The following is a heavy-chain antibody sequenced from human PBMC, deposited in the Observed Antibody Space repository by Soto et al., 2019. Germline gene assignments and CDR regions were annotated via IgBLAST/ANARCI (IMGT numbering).Heavy chain of an antibody. D-gene: IGHD4-17*01. J-gene: IGHJ6*02. CDR1: GGSVSGGSYY. Sequence: QVQLQESGPGLVKPSETLSLTCTVSGGSVSGGSYYWNWIRQPPGKGLEWIGYIYFSGSTNYNPSLKSRVTMSIDTCKNQFSLKLSSVTAANTAVYFCTRDVDVGEEDVWGQGTTVTVSS. CDR2: IYFSGST. CDR3: TRDVDVGEEDV. V-gene: IGHV4-61*01.